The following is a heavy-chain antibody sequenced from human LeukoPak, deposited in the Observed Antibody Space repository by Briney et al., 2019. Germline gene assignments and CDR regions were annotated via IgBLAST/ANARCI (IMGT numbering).Heavy chain of an antibody. CDR2: IYYSGST. J-gene: IGHJ3*02. V-gene: IGHV4-59*01. CDR1: GGSISSYY. CDR3: ARDQGHYAFDI. Sequence: SETLSLTCTVSGGSISSYYWSWIRQPPGKGLEWIGYIYYSGSTNYNPSLKSRVTISVDTSKNQFSLKLSPVTAADTAVYYCARDQGHYAFDIWGQGTMVTVSS.